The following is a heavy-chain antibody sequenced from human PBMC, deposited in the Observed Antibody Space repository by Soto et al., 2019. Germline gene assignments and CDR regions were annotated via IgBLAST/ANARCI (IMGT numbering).Heavy chain of an antibody. J-gene: IGHJ4*02. CDR2: INPNSGGT. D-gene: IGHD1-26*01. V-gene: IGHV1-2*02. CDR1: GYTFTGYY. CDR3: ARANTLLKAGDY. Sequence: GASVKVYCKSSGYTFTGYYMHWVRQAPGQGLEWMGWINPNSGGTNYAQKFQGRVTMTRDTTISTAYMELSRLRSDDTAVYYCARANTLLKAGDYWGQGTLVTVSS.